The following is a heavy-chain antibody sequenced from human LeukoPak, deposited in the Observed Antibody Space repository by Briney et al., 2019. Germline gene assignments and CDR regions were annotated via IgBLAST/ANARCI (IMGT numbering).Heavy chain of an antibody. J-gene: IGHJ4*02. Sequence: GGSLRLSCAASGFTFSSYSMNWVRQAPGKGLEWVSYISTGSSTIYYADSVKGRFTISRDNAKNSLYLQMNSLSAEDTAVYYCARDVVTIFGVVYFDYWGQGTLVTVSS. CDR1: GFTFSSYS. V-gene: IGHV3-48*01. CDR2: ISTGSSTI. CDR3: ARDVVTIFGVVYFDY. D-gene: IGHD3-3*01.